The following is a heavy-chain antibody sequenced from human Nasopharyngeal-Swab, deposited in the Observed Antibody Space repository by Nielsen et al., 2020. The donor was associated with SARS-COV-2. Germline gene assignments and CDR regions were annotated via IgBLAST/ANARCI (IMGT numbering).Heavy chain of an antibody. CDR2: INAGNGNT. V-gene: IGHV1-3*01. D-gene: IGHD2-15*01. J-gene: IGHJ6*02. Sequence: WVRQAPGQRLEWMGWINAGNGNTKYSQKFQGRVTISRDTSASTAYRELSSLRSEDTAVYYCASSDCSGGSCPGWDYYYYGMDVWGQGTTVTVSS. CDR3: ASSDCSGGSCPGWDYYYYGMDV.